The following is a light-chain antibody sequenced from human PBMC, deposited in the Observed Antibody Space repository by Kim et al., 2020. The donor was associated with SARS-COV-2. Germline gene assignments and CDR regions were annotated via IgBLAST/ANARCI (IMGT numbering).Light chain of an antibody. V-gene: IGLV6-57*03. CDR3: QSYDSSNHVV. Sequence: KTVPVSCTRRSGSIASNYVQWYQQRPGSAPTTVIYEDNQRPSGVPDRFSGSIDSSSNSASLTISGLKTEDEADYYCQSYDSSNHVVFGGGTQLTVL. CDR1: SGSIASNY. J-gene: IGLJ2*01. CDR2: EDN.